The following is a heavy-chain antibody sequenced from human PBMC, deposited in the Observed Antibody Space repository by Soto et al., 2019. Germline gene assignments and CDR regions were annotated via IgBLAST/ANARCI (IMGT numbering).Heavy chain of an antibody. CDR3: ARAMFGSYYYNYHLDV. J-gene: IGHJ6*02. D-gene: IGHD3-3*01. Sequence: EVQLVESGGGLVQPGGSLRLSCAASGFTFSSYEMNWVRQAPGRWLEWVSYISHSGSTTSYADSVMGRFTSSRDDAKNSLYLQMHSLRAEDTAIYFCARAMFGSYYYNYHLDVWGQGTTVTVSS. CDR1: GFTFSSYE. CDR2: ISHSGSTT. V-gene: IGHV3-48*03.